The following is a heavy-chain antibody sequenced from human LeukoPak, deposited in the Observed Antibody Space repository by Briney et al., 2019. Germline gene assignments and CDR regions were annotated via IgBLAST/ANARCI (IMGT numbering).Heavy chain of an antibody. D-gene: IGHD6-13*01. Sequence: SETLSLTCTVSGGSISNYYWSWIRQPPGKGLEWIGYIYYRGSTNYNPSLKSRVTISVDTSKNQFSLKLSSVTAADTAVYYCARSLSSSWCDAFDIWGQGTMVTVSS. CDR3: ARSLSSSWCDAFDI. V-gene: IGHV4-59*01. CDR2: IYYRGST. CDR1: GGSISNYY. J-gene: IGHJ3*02.